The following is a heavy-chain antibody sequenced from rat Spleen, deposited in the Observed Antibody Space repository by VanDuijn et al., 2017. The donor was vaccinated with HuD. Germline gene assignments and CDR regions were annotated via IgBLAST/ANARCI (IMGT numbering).Heavy chain of an antibody. V-gene: IGHV2-63*01. D-gene: IGHD1-4*01. CDR1: GFSLTSYS. Sequence: QVQLKESGPGLVQPSQTLSLTCTVSGFSLTSYSVHWVRQPPGKGLEWMGRMMHNGDTSYNSALKSRLSISRDTSKNQVFLKMNSLQTEDTATYYCVREANSPGITFDYWGQGVMVTVSS. CDR2: MMHNGDT. CDR3: VREANSPGITFDY. J-gene: IGHJ2*01.